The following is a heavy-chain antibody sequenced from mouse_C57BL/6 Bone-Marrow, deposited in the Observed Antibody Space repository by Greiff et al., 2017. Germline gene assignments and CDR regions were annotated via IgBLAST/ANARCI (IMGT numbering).Heavy chain of an antibody. CDR2: IDPEDGDT. CDR1: GFNIKDYY. Sequence: VQLKQSGAELVRPGASVKLSCTASGFNIKDYYMHWVKQRPEQGLEWIGRIDPEDGDTEYAPKFQGKATMTADTSSNTAYLQLSSLTSEDTAVYYCSPLVFLGYAMDYWGQGTSVTVSS. D-gene: IGHD2-10*02. CDR3: SPLVFLGYAMDY. V-gene: IGHV14-1*01. J-gene: IGHJ4*01.